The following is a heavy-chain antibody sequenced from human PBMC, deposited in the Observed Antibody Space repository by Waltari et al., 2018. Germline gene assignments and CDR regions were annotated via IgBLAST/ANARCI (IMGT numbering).Heavy chain of an antibody. Sequence: EVQLVESGGGLIQPGGSLRLSCAASGFTVSSNYMSWVRQAPGKGLGWVAVIYSGGSTYYADSVKGRVTISGDNSKNTLYLQMNSLRAEDTAVYYCARGPTWIQLYYFDYWGQGTLVTVSS. CDR2: IYSGGST. V-gene: IGHV3-53*01. CDR1: GFTVSSNY. CDR3: ARGPTWIQLYYFDY. D-gene: IGHD5-18*01. J-gene: IGHJ4*02.